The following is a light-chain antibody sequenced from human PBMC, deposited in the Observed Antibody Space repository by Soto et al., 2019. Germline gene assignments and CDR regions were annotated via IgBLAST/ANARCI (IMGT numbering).Light chain of an antibody. CDR2: EVT. J-gene: IGLJ3*02. V-gene: IGLV2-8*01. Sequence: QSALTQPPSASGSPGQSVTISCTGTSSDVGGSNFVSWYQQYPGKAPKLMIYEVTKRPSGVPDRFSGSKSGNTASLTVSGLQAEDEADYYCSSYAGNSDAGSRIVVFGGGTKITVL. CDR1: SSDVGGSNF. CDR3: SSYAGNSDAGSRIVV.